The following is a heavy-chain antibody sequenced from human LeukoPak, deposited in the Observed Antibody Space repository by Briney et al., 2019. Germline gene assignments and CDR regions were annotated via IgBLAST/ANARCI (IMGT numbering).Heavy chain of an antibody. D-gene: IGHD5-24*01. CDR3: VRGLRKDGHNLFDY. CDR1: GYTFTAFY. CDR2: LNPNSGDT. J-gene: IGHJ4*02. V-gene: IGHV1-2*02. Sequence: GASVKVSCKSSGYTFTAFYVRWVRQAPGQGLEWMGWLNPNSGDTNYAQKFQDRVTMTRDTSITTVNMELRRLTSDDPAVYYCVRGLRKDGHNLFDYWGQGTLVTVSS.